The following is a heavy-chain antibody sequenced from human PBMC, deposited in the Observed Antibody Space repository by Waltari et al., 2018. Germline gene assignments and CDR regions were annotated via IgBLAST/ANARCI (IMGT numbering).Heavy chain of an antibody. J-gene: IGHJ4*02. V-gene: IGHV3-23*04. Sequence: EVRLVESGGGLVKPGGSLSLSCAASGFAFIPYAMNWVRQAPGKGRWWVAGLSASGSRTFYAASVKGRFTISRDNSNNTLYAQMTSLTPEDTATYYCAMSLTVLVRADHWGQGTLVAVSS. CDR3: AMSLTVLVRADH. D-gene: IGHD1-26*01. CDR2: LSASGSRT. CDR1: GFAFIPYA.